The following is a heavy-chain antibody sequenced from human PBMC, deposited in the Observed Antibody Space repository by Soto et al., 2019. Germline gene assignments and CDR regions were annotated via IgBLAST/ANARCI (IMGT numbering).Heavy chain of an antibody. D-gene: IGHD2-21*02. V-gene: IGHV3-72*01. Sequence: GGSLRLSCAASGFTFSDHFMEWVRQAPGKGPEWVGRIRDKARGYTTDYAASVKGRFTISRDDSKNSLYLQMNSLKPEDTALYYCTRLLAYCGGDCHSFAFDIWGQGTMVTISS. J-gene: IGHJ3*02. CDR2: IRDKARGYTT. CDR1: GFTFSDHF. CDR3: TRLLAYCGGDCHSFAFDI.